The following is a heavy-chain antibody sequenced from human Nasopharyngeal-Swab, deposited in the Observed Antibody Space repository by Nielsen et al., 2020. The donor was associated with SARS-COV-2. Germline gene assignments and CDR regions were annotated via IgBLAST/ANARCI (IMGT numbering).Heavy chain of an antibody. CDR1: GFTFSDSA. CDR3: TRCGGGCYSGRDY. V-gene: IGHV3-73*01. D-gene: IGHD2-15*01. CDR2: IRSKGNNYAT. J-gene: IGHJ4*02. Sequence: GGSLRLSCAASGFTFSDSAIHWVRQASGKGLEWVCRIRSKGNNYATAYSASVKGRFIIFRDDPTNTAYLQMNSLKTEDTAMYYCTRCGGGCYSGRDYWGQGTLVTVSS.